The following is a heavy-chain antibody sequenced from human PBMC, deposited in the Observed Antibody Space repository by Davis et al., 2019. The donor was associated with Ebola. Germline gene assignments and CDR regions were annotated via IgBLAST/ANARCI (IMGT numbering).Heavy chain of an antibody. CDR2: ISSSGSTI. J-gene: IGHJ4*02. V-gene: IGHV3-48*03. Sequence: PGGSLRLSCAASGFTFSSYEMNWVRQAPGKGLEWVSYISSSGSTIYYADSVKGRFTISRDNAKNSLYLQMNSLRAEDTAVYYCASTTLVGAVFDYWGQGTLVTVSS. CDR1: GFTFSSYE. D-gene: IGHD1-26*01. CDR3: ASTTLVGAVFDY.